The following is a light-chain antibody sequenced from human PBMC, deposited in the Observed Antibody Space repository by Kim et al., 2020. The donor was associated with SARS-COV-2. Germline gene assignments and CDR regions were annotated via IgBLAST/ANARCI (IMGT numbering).Light chain of an antibody. CDR1: SLRSYY. Sequence: ALGKTVRITCQGDSLRSYYASWYQQKPGQAPVLVIYGKNNRPSGIPYRFSGASSGNTASLTITGAQAEDEADYYCNSRDSSGNHWVFGGGTQLTVL. J-gene: IGLJ3*02. V-gene: IGLV3-19*01. CDR2: GKN. CDR3: NSRDSSGNHWV.